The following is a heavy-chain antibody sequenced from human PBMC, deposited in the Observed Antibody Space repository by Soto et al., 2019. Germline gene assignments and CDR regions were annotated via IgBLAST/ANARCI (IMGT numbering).Heavy chain of an antibody. J-gene: IGHJ4*02. D-gene: IGHD3-22*01. Sequence: PSETLSLTCTVSGGSISSGGYYWSWIRQHPGKGLEWIGYIYYSGSTYYNPSLKSRVTISVDTSKNQFSLKLSSVTAADTAVYYCARVSDYDSSGYPLDYWGQGTLVTVSS. CDR3: ARVSDYDSSGYPLDY. CDR2: IYYSGST. CDR1: GGSISSGGYY. V-gene: IGHV4-31*03.